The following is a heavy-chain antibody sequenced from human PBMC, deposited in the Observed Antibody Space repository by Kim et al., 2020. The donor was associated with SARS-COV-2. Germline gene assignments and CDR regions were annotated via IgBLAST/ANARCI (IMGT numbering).Heavy chain of an antibody. V-gene: IGHV1-3*01. Sequence: ASVKVSCKASGDTFSGFSVHWVRQAPGQRLEWMGWISASDGGTHYSQNFQGRLSITVDASATTVYMELSSLTSDDTAMFYCARDKWRNHSNDLWGRGTLLTVSS. J-gene: IGHJ5*02. CDR1: GDTFSGFS. D-gene: IGHD5-12*01. CDR3: ARDKWRNHSNDL. CDR2: ISASDGGT.